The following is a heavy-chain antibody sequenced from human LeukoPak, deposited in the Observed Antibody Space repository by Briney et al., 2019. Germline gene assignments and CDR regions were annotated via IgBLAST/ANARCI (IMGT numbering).Heavy chain of an antibody. Sequence: SETLSLTCTVSGGSIRGDYWTWMRQPAGKGLEWVGRIYTGGATDYNPSLKGRLTISADTSKNQFFLKLRSMTAADSAVYYCGRDGSPAYWGQGTLVTVSS. V-gene: IGHV4-4*07. D-gene: IGHD1-26*01. J-gene: IGHJ4*02. CDR2: IYTGGAT. CDR1: GGSIRGDY. CDR3: GRDGSPAY.